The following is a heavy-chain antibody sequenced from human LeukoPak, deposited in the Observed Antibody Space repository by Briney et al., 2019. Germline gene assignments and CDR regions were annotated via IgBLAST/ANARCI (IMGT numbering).Heavy chain of an antibody. CDR1: GGTFSSYA. V-gene: IGHV1-69*06. Sequence: SVKVSCKASGGTFSSYAISWVRQAPGQGLEWMGGIIPIFGTANYAQKFQGRVTITADKSTSTAYMELSSLKASDTAMYYCARRPPGYCSGGSCYPNAYYFDYWGQGTLVTVSS. CDR3: ARRPPGYCSGGSCYPNAYYFDY. J-gene: IGHJ4*02. CDR2: IIPIFGTA. D-gene: IGHD2-15*01.